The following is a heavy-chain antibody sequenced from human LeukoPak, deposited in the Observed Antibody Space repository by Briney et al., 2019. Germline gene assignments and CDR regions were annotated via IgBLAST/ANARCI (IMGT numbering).Heavy chain of an antibody. Sequence: SETLSLTRTVSGGSISSYYWSWIRQPPGKGLEWIGYIYYSGSTNYNPSLKSRVTISVDTSRNQFSLKLSSVTAADSAVYYWATSHPPAYSGSWFRSLDIWGQGTMVTVSS. J-gene: IGHJ3*02. CDR2: IYYSGST. CDR3: ATSHPPAYSGSWFRSLDI. CDR1: GGSISSYY. D-gene: IGHD6-13*01. V-gene: IGHV4-59*01.